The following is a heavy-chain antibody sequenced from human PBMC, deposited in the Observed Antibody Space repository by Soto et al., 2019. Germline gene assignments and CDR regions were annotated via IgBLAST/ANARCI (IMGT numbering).Heavy chain of an antibody. D-gene: IGHD5-12*01. Sequence: EVQLVESGGGLVKPGGSLRLSCAASGFTFSSYSMNWVRQAPGKGLEWVSSISSSSSYIYYADSVKGRFTISRDYAKNSLYLQMNSLRAEDTAVYYCAAETIVATQLAYYYYYYMDVWGKGTTVTVSS. CDR2: ISSSSSYI. V-gene: IGHV3-21*01. CDR3: AAETIVATQLAYYYYYYMDV. J-gene: IGHJ6*03. CDR1: GFTFSSYS.